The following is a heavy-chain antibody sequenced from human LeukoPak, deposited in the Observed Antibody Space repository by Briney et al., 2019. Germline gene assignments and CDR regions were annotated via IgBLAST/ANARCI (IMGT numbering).Heavy chain of an antibody. Sequence: SETPSLTCTVSGGSISSYYWSWIRQPPGKGLEWIGYIYYSGSTNYNPSLKSRVTISVDTSKNQFSLKLSSVTAADTAVYYCARGGNWDDAFDIWGQGTMVTVSS. D-gene: IGHD7-27*01. CDR2: IYYSGST. J-gene: IGHJ3*02. V-gene: IGHV4-59*01. CDR1: GGSISSYY. CDR3: ARGGNWDDAFDI.